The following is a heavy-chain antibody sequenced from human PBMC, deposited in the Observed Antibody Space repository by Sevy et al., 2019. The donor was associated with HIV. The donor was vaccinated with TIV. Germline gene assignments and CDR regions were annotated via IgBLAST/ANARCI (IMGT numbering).Heavy chain of an antibody. J-gene: IGHJ6*02. CDR1: GFTFSSYN. CDR2: ISSGSGFI. V-gene: IGHV3-21*01. CDR3: AREKTILEGRYGMDV. D-gene: IGHD3-3*01. Sequence: GGSLRLSCATSGFTFSSYNMNWVRQAPGKGLEWVSSISSGSGFIFYADSVKGRFTISRDNAKNSLGLQMNSLRAEDAAVYYCAREKTILEGRYGMDVWGQGTTVTVSS.